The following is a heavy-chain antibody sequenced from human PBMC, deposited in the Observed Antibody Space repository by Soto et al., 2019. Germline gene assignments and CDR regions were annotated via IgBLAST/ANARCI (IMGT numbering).Heavy chain of an antibody. J-gene: IGHJ4*02. Sequence: QVHLVESGGGVVQPGRSLTLSCAASGFTFSNYAMDWVRQAPGKGLEWVAIVSSEGTKKNYAVSVKGRFTISRDNSNNMLYLQMNSLRPEDTAIYYCATEAFDSWGQGSLVTVSS. CDR1: GFTFSNYA. V-gene: IGHV3-30-3*01. CDR3: ATEAFDS. CDR2: VSSEGTKK.